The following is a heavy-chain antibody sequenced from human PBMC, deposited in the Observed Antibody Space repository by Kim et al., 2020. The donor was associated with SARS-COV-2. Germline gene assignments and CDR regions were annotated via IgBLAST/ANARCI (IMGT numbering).Heavy chain of an antibody. V-gene: IGHV3-23*01. CDR2: ISGSGGST. CDR1: GFTFSSYA. CDR3: AKDPSSSTYYYYYYMGV. Sequence: GGSLRLSCAASGFTFSSYAMSWVRQAPGKGLEWVSAISGSGGSTYYADSVKGRFTISRDNSKNTLYLQMNSLRAEDTAVYYCAKDPSSSTYYYYYYMGVWGKGTTVTVSS. J-gene: IGHJ6*03. D-gene: IGHD6-13*01.